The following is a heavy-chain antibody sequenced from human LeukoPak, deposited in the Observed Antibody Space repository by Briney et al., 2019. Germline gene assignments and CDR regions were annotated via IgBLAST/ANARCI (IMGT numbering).Heavy chain of an antibody. J-gene: IGHJ4*02. CDR1: GFTFSSYA. Sequence: SGGSLRLSCAAFGFTFSSYAMSWVRQAPGKGLEWVSAISGSGGSTYYADSVKGRFTISRDNSKNTLYLQMNSLRAEDTAVYYCAKAVDSSSIYDYWGQGTLVTVSS. CDR2: ISGSGGST. D-gene: IGHD6-6*01. CDR3: AKAVDSSSIYDY. V-gene: IGHV3-23*01.